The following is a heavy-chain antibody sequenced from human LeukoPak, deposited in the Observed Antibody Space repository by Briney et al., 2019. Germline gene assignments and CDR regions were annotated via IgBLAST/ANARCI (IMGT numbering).Heavy chain of an antibody. D-gene: IGHD3-10*01. CDR3: ARAIWYGSGTTAFDY. J-gene: IGHJ4*02. V-gene: IGHV4-4*07. CDR1: GGSISSYY. Sequence: SETLSLTCTVSGGSISSYYWSWIRQPAGKGLEWIGRIYSSGSTSYNTNYNPSLSSRVTMSVDTSKNQFSLRLNSVTAADTAVYYCARAIWYGSGTTAFDYWGQGTLVTVSS. CDR2: IYSSGSTSYNT.